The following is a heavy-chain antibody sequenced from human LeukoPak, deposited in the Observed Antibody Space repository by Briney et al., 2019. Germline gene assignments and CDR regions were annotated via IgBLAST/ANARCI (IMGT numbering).Heavy chain of an antibody. V-gene: IGHV3-23*01. D-gene: IGHD2-2*01. Sequence: GTLSLTCAVSGGSISSSNWWSWVRQAPGKGLEWVSAISGSGGSTYYADSVKGRFTISRDNSKNSLYLQMNSLRAEDTAVYYCARGYRYCSSTSCSYFDYWGQGTLVTVSS. CDR3: ARGYRYCSSTSCSYFDY. CDR2: ISGSGGST. J-gene: IGHJ4*02. CDR1: GGSISSSN.